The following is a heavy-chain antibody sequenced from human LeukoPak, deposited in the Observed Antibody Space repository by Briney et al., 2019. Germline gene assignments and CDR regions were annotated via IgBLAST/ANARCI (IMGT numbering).Heavy chain of an antibody. CDR1: GYTFTSYA. D-gene: IGHD4-17*01. CDR2: INAGNGNT. CDR3: ARSGTVTNAFDI. Sequence: ASVNVSCKASGYTFTSYAMHWVRQAPGQRLEWMGWINAGNGNTKYSQKFQGRVTITRDTSASTAYMELSSLRSEDTAVYYCARSGTVTNAFDIWGQGTMVTVSS. V-gene: IGHV1-3*01. J-gene: IGHJ3*02.